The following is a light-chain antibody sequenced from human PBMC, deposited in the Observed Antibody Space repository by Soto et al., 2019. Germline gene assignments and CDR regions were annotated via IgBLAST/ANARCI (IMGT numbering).Light chain of an antibody. Sequence: IQFTQSPSSPSPSVGDRVPLPFRASQDISTYLAWYQQKPGKAPKLLIYTASTLQSGVPSRFSGSGSGTDFTLTISSLQPEDFAIYYCQQLKSYPITFGQGTRLEIK. CDR2: TAS. V-gene: IGKV1-9*01. CDR1: QDISTY. J-gene: IGKJ5*01. CDR3: QQLKSYPIT.